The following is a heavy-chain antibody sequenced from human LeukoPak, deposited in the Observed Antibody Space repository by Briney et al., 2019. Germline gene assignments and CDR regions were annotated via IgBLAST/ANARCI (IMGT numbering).Heavy chain of an antibody. CDR3: ARTSTDCLDC. J-gene: IGHJ4*02. V-gene: IGHV3-33*08. CDR1: GFTFSSYG. D-gene: IGHD2-21*02. CDR2: IWYGGSNK. Sequence: GGSLRLSCAAPGFTFSSYGMHWVRQAPGKGLEWVAVIWYGGSNKYYADSVKGRFTISRDNAKNSLYLQMNNVRAEDTAVYYCARTSTDCLDCWGQGTLVTVSS.